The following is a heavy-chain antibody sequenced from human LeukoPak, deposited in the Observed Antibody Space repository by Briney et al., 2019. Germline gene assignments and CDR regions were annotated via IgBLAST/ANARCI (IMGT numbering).Heavy chain of an antibody. D-gene: IGHD6-19*01. CDR2: IDPSDSYT. V-gene: IGHV5-10-1*01. Sequence: GESLKISCKGSGYSFTSYWISWVRQMPGKGLEWMGRIDPSDSYTKYSPSFQGHVTISADKSISTANLQWSSLKASDTAMFYCAATTHSGWYYFHYWGQGTLVTVSS. J-gene: IGHJ4*02. CDR1: GYSFTSYW. CDR3: AATTHSGWYYFHY.